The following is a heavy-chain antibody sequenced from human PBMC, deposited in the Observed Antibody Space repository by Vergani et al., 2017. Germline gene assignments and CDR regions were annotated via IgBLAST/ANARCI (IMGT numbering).Heavy chain of an antibody. D-gene: IGHD6-19*01. Sequence: QVQLQQWGAGLLKPSETLSLTCAVYGGSFSGYYWSWIRQPPRKGLELIGEINHSGSTNYNPSLKSRVTISVDTSKNQFSLKLSSVTAADTAVYYCARDSSGLYYMDVWGKVTTVTVSS. CDR2: INHSGST. CDR1: GGSFSGYY. J-gene: IGHJ6*03. CDR3: ARDSSGLYYMDV. V-gene: IGHV4-34*01.